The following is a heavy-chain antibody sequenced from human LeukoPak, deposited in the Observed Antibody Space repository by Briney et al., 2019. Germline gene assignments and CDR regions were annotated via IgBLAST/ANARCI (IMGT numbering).Heavy chain of an antibody. CDR1: GFTFSSYG. D-gene: IGHD3-9*01. CDR3: AKPHSGDTYYDILTAFNY. Sequence: PGGSLRLSCAASGFTFSSYGMSWVRQAPGKGLEWVSAISGSDDSTYYAESVKGRFTISRDKPKNTLYLQMDSLRAGDTAVYYCAKPHSGDTYYDILTAFNYWGQGTLVTVSS. J-gene: IGHJ4*02. CDR2: ISGSDDST. V-gene: IGHV3-23*01.